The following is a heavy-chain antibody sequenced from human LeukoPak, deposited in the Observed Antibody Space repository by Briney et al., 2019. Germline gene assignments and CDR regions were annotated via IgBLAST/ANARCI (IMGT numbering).Heavy chain of an antibody. Sequence: GESLRISCKGSGYSFTSHWISWVRQTPGKGLEWMGRIDPSDSYTIYSPSFQGHVTISADKSISTAYLQWSSLKASDIAMYYCARAPVYYYDSSGYYPYFGYWGQGTLVTVSS. D-gene: IGHD3-22*01. V-gene: IGHV5-10-1*01. CDR1: GYSFTSHW. J-gene: IGHJ4*02. CDR3: ARAPVYYYDSSGYYPYFGY. CDR2: IDPSDSYT.